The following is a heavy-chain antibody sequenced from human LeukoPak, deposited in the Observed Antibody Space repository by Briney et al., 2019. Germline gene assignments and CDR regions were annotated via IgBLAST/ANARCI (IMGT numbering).Heavy chain of an antibody. Sequence: VASVKVSCKASGYTFTGYYMHWVRQAPGQGLEWMGWINPNSGGTNYAQKFQGRVTMTRDTSISTAYMELSRLRSDDTAVYYCARDTADRTKYYYDSSGHFDYWGQGTLVTVSS. D-gene: IGHD3-22*01. J-gene: IGHJ4*02. V-gene: IGHV1-2*02. CDR1: GYTFTGYY. CDR3: ARDTADRTKYYYDSSGHFDY. CDR2: INPNSGGT.